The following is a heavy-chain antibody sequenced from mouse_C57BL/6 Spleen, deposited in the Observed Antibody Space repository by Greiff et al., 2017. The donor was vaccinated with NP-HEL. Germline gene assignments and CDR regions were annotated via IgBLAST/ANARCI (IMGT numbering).Heavy chain of an antibody. V-gene: IGHV1-26*01. CDR2: INPNNGGT. Sequence: EVQLQQSGPELVKPGASVKISCKASGYTFTDYYMNWVKQSHGKSLEWIGDINPNNGGTSYNQKFKGKATLTVGKSSSTAYMELRSLTSEDSAVYYCARGNGPFAYWGQGTLVTVSA. D-gene: IGHD1-1*02. CDR3: ARGNGPFAY. CDR1: GYTFTDYY. J-gene: IGHJ3*01.